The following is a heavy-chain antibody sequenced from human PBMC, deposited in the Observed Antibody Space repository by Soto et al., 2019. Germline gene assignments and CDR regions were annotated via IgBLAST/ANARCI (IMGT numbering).Heavy chain of an antibody. J-gene: IGHJ4*02. V-gene: IGHV5-51*01. D-gene: IGHD3-3*01. CDR3: ARHSDFWSGYYREFDY. CDR1: GYSFTSYW. Sequence: GESLKISCKGSGYSFTSYWIGWVRQMPGKGLEWMGIIYPGDSDTRYSPSFQGQVTISADKSISTAYLQWSSLKASDTAMYYCARHSDFWSGYYREFDYWGQGTLVTVSS. CDR2: IYPGDSDT.